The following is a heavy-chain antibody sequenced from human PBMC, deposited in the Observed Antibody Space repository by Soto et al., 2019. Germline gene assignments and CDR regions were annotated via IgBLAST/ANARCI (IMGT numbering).Heavy chain of an antibody. J-gene: IGHJ3*02. D-gene: IGHD3-10*01. CDR3: ARDQRITMVRDKAAFDI. Sequence: QVQLQESGPGLVKPSQTLSLTCTVSGGSISSGGYYWSWIRQHPGKGLEWIGYIYYSGSTYYNPSRKSRVTISVDTSKNQFSLKLSSVTAADTAVYYCARDQRITMVRDKAAFDIWGQGTMVTVSS. CDR1: GGSISSGGYY. V-gene: IGHV4-31*03. CDR2: IYYSGST.